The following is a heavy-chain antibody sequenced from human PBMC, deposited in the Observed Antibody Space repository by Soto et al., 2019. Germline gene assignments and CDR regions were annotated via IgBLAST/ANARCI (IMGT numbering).Heavy chain of an antibody. V-gene: IGHV5-10-1*01. J-gene: IGHJ5*02. CDR2: IDPSDSYT. CDR1: GYGFTSYW. D-gene: IGHD6-13*01. Sequence: PGESLKISCKGSGYGFTSYWISWVRQMPGKGLEWMGRIDPSDSYTNYSPSFQGHVTISADKSISTAYLQWSSLKASDTAMYYCARRHSSSSAFDPWGQGTLVTVSS. CDR3: ARRHSSSSAFDP.